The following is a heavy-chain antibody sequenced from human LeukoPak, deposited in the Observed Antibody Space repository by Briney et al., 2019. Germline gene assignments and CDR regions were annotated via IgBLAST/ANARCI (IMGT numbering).Heavy chain of an antibody. J-gene: IGHJ4*02. V-gene: IGHV3-48*01. D-gene: IGHD3-3*01. CDR3: ATILGVIIH. CDR2: ITSSSSTI. Sequence: GGSLRLSCAASGFTFSSYIMNWVRQAPGKGPEWVSYITSSSSTIYYADSVKGRFTISRDNAKNSLYLQMNSLRAEDTAVYYCATILGVIIHWGQGTLVTVSS. CDR1: GFTFSSYI.